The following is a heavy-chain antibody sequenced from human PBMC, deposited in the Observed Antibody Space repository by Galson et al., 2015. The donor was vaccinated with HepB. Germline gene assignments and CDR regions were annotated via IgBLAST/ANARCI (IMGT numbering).Heavy chain of an antibody. D-gene: IGHD6-13*01. CDR1: GGSISSGGYY. CDR3: ARDVWKQQLPTSYYYGMDV. Sequence: TLSLTCTVSGGSISSGGYYWSWIRQHPGKGLEWIGYIYYTGSTDYNPSLKSRVTISVDTSKSQFSLKLSSVTAADTAVYYCARDVWKQQLPTSYYYGMDVWGQETTVTVSS. J-gene: IGHJ6*02. CDR2: IYYTGST. V-gene: IGHV4-31*03.